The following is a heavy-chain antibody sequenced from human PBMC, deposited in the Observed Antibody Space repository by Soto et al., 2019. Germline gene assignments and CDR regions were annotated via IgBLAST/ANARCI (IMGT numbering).Heavy chain of an antibody. CDR3: VRDLIVGATPPYYFDY. CDR2: ISAYNGNT. J-gene: IGHJ4*02. CDR1: GYTFTSYG. V-gene: IGHV1-18*01. D-gene: IGHD1-26*01. Sequence: QVQLVQSGAEVKKPGASVKVSCKASGYTFTSYGISWVRQAPGQGIEWMGWISAYNGNTNYAQKPQGRVTMTTATSTRTACMELRSLRSDDTAVYYCVRDLIVGATPPYYFDYWGQGTLVTVSS.